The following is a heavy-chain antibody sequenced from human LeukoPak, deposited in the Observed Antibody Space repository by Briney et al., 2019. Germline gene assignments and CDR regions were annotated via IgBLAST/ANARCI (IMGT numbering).Heavy chain of an antibody. CDR2: IRYDGLNQ. V-gene: IGHV3-30*02. CDR3: TKEGGYDSVTGAYPGDAFDI. J-gene: IGHJ3*02. Sequence: GGSLRLSCAASGFTFRDYGMHWVRQAPGKGLEWVAFIRYDGLNQYYVDSVKGRFTIPRDISKNTLYLQMNSLRPEDTAVFYCTKEGGYDSVTGAYPGDAFDIWGQGTMVTVSS. CDR1: GFTFRDYG. D-gene: IGHD3-9*01.